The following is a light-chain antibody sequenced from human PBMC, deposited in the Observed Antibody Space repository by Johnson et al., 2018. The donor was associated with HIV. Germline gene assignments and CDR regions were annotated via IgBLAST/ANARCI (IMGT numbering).Light chain of an antibody. Sequence: QSVLTQPPSVSAAPGQKVTISCSGSTSNIGNKYVSWYQNLPGTAPKLLIYENNKRPSGIPGRFSGSKSGPSATLGITGLQTGDEADYYCGTWDSSLTSYVFGAGTKVTVL. J-gene: IGLJ1*01. CDR1: TSNIGNKY. CDR3: GTWDSSLTSYV. V-gene: IGLV1-51*02. CDR2: ENN.